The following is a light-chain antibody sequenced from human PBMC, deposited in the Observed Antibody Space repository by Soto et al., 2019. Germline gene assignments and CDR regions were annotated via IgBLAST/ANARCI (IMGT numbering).Light chain of an antibody. Sequence: EKVMTQTPDNLSVAPGERVSCSCRASQGVSRKLAWYQHKPGQAPRLLISGASTGATGIPARFSGSGSGTDFTLTVSRLEPEDFALYYCQQYGNSPITFGQGTRLEIK. CDR3: QQYGNSPIT. V-gene: IGKV3-15*01. J-gene: IGKJ5*01. CDR2: GAS. CDR1: QGVSRK.